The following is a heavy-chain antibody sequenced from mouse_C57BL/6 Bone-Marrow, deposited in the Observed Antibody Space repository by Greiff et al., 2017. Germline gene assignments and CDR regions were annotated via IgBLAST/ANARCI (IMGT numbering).Heavy chain of an antibody. D-gene: IGHD2-12*01. CDR1: GYTFTSYG. V-gene: IGHV1-81*01. CDR2: IYPRSGNT. CDR3: ARWGGYYRGYAMDY. J-gene: IGHJ4*01. Sequence: QVQLQQSGAELARPGASVKLSCKASGYTFTSYGISWVKQRTGQGLEWIGEIYPRSGNTYYNDKFNGKATLKADRYSSTAYMELRSLTSEDSAVYYWARWGGYYRGYAMDYWGQGTSVTVSS.